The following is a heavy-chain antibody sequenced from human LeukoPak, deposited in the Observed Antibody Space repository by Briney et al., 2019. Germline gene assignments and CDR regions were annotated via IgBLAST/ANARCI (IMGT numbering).Heavy chain of an antibody. D-gene: IGHD3-22*01. CDR3: ARWHYDSSGYYLFDY. CDR1: GFTFSSYS. J-gene: IGHJ4*02. Sequence: PGGSLRLSCAAAGFTFSSYSMNWVRQAPGKGLEWVSSISSSSSYIYYADSVKGRFTISRDNAKNSLYLQMNSLRAEDTAVYYCARWHYDSSGYYLFDYWDQGTLVTVSS. CDR2: ISSSSSYI. V-gene: IGHV3-21*01.